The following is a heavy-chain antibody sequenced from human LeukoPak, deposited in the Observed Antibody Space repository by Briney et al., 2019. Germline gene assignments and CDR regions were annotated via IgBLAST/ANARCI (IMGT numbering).Heavy chain of an antibody. CDR1: GGSISSFY. CDR3: ARGTMTTVTYYFDY. D-gene: IGHD4-17*01. Sequence: PSETLSLTCTVSGGSISSFYWSWIRHPPGKGLEWIGEINHSGSTNYNPSLKSRVTISVDTSKNQFSLKLSSVTAADTAVYYCARGTMTTVTYYFDYWGQGTLVTVSS. CDR2: INHSGST. J-gene: IGHJ4*02. V-gene: IGHV4-34*01.